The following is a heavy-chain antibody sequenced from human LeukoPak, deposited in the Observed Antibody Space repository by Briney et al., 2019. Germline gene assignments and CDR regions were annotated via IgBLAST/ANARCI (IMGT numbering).Heavy chain of an antibody. V-gene: IGHV4-39*01. J-gene: IGHJ5*02. CDR1: GGSINSRTYY. CDR2: FYYSGNT. Sequence: SETLSLTCSVSGGSINSRTYYWGWIRQPPGKGLEWIGSFYYSGNTYYNPSFESRVTISERTSKNQFSLRLSSVTAADTAVYYCARHPLKPYVSDWFDPWGQGTLVTVSS. CDR3: ARHPLKPYVSDWFDP. D-gene: IGHD3-10*02.